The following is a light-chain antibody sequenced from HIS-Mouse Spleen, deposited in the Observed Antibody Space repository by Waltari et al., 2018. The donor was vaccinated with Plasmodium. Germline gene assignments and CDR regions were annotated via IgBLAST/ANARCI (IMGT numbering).Light chain of an antibody. Sequence: SYELTQPPSVSVSPGQTARITCSGDSLRKNYAYWYQQKTGQAPVLVIYEDSKRTSGIPERFSGASSGTMATLTISGAQVEDEADYYCYSTDSSGNHRVFGGGTKLTVL. CDR3: YSTDSSGNHRV. J-gene: IGLJ3*02. CDR2: EDS. CDR1: SLRKNY. V-gene: IGLV3-10*01.